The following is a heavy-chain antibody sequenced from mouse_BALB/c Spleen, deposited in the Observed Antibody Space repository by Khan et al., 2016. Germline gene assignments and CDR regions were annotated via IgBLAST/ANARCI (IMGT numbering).Heavy chain of an antibody. J-gene: IGHJ4*01. Sequence: EVQLQESGGGLVQPGGSLKLSCAASGFDFSRYWMSWVRQAPGKGLEWLGEINPDSSTINYTPSLKDKFIISRDNAKNTLYLQMSKVRSEDTALDYCARQEDYAMDYWGQGTSVTVSS. CDR3: ARQEDYAMDY. CDR1: GFDFSRYW. V-gene: IGHV4-1*02. CDR2: INPDSSTI.